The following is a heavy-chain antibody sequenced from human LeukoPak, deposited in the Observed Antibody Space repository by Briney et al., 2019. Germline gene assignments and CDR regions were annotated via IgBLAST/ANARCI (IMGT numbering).Heavy chain of an antibody. CDR1: GGSISSSNYY. J-gene: IGHJ5*02. D-gene: IGHD3-10*01. V-gene: IGHV4-39*01. CDR3: AGVRGIISRNWFDP. Sequence: PSETLSLTCTVSGGSISSSNYYWGWIRQPPGKGLEWVGTIYYGGTTYYNPSLKGRVTISVDTSKNQFSLKLSSVTAADTAVYFCAGVRGIISRNWFDPWGHGTLVTVSS. CDR2: IYYGGTT.